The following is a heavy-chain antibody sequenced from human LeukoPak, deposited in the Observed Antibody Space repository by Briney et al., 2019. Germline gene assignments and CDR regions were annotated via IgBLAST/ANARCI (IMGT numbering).Heavy chain of an antibody. D-gene: IGHD3-22*01. CDR2: INPSRGST. V-gene: IGHV1-46*01. J-gene: IGHJ4*02. CDR3: ARSGGWGQTYYYDSSGSAYFDY. CDR1: GYTFTSYY. Sequence: GASVKVSCKASGYTFTSYYMHWLQQAPGQGLEWMGIINPSRGSTRHAQKLQGRVTMTRDTSTSTVYMELSSLRSEDTAVYYCARSGGWGQTYYYDSSGSAYFDYWGQGTLVTVSS.